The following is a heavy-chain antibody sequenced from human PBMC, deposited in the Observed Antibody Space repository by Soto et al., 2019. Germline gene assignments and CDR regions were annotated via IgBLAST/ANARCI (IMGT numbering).Heavy chain of an antibody. D-gene: IGHD3-16*01. V-gene: IGHV3-7*03. J-gene: IGHJ4*02. CDR1: GFRFSLFG. CDR3: ARTGWPQSSYYFDY. Sequence: GGSLRLSCAASGFRFSLFGMSWVRQTPGKGLEWAANINEDGSEKFFADSVKGRFTISRDNAKNSLSLQMNSLTADDTAVYYCARTGWPQSSYYFDYWGQGTLVTVSS. CDR2: INEDGSEK.